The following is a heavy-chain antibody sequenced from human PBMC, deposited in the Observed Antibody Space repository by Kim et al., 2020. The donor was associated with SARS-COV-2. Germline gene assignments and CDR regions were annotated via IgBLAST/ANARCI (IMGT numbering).Heavy chain of an antibody. CDR1: GGAFSNFA. CDR3: ARDGAGGDYDLDV. CDR2: IIPIFDTT. D-gene: IGHD1-26*01. J-gene: IGHJ6*02. Sequence: SVKVSCKASGGAFSNFAISWVLQAPGQGLQWMGGIIPIFDTTNYARKFQGRVAITADESTRTAYMELSSLKSEDTAVYFCARDGAGGDYDLDVWGQGTSVIVSS. V-gene: IGHV1-69*13.